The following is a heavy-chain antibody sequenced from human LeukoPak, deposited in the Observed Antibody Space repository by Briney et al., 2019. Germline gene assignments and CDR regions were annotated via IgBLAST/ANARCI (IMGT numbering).Heavy chain of an antibody. V-gene: IGHV4-4*07. CDR2: IYTSGST. Sequence: SETLSLTCTVSGGSISSYYWSWIRQPAGKGLEWIGRIYTSGSTNYNPSLKSRVTMSVDTSKNQFSLKLSSVTAADTAVYYCARSATRYYYGSGSYSVYYFDYWGQGTLVTVSS. CDR3: ARSATRYYYGSGSYSVYYFDY. J-gene: IGHJ4*02. CDR1: GGSISSYY. D-gene: IGHD3-10*01.